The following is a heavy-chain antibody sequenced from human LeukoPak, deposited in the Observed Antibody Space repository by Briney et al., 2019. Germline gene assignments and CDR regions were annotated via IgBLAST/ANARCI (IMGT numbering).Heavy chain of an antibody. CDR3: ARSTAGIFDY. D-gene: IGHD6-19*01. J-gene: IGHJ4*02. CDR1: GFTVSSNY. Sequence: GGSLRLPCAASGFTVSSNYMSWVRQAPGKGLEWVSVIYAGGNTYYADSVKGRFIISRHNSENTLYLQMNSLRAEDTAVYYCARSTAGIFDYWGQGTLVTVSS. V-gene: IGHV3-53*04. CDR2: IYAGGNT.